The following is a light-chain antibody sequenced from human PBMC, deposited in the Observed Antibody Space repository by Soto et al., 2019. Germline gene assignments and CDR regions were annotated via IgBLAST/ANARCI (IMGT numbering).Light chain of an antibody. CDR1: SSDIGGYNY. J-gene: IGLJ2*01. V-gene: IGLV2-8*01. CDR3: SSYAGSNSNVV. CDR2: EVS. Sequence: QSVLTQPPSASGSPGQSVTISCTGTSSDIGGYNYVSWYQQHPGKAPKLMIYEVSKRPSGVPDRFSGSKSGNTASLTVSGLQAADEADYYCSSYAGSNSNVVFGGGTKLTVL.